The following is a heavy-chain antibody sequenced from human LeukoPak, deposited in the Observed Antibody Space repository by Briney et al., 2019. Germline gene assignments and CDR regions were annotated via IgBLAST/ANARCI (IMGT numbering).Heavy chain of an antibody. CDR2: IKQDGSEK. D-gene: IGHD6-13*01. Sequence: KTGGSLRLSCAASGFTFSSYWMSWVRQAPGKGLEWVAHIKQDGSEKYYVDSVRGRFTISRDNAKNSLYLQMNSLSAEDTAVYYCATLQQQLTPTHQFEGAFDIWGQGTMVTVSS. V-gene: IGHV3-7*01. CDR3: ATLQQQLTPTHQFEGAFDI. J-gene: IGHJ3*02. CDR1: GFTFSSYW.